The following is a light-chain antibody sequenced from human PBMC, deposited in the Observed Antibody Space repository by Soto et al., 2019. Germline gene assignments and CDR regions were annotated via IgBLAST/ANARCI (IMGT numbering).Light chain of an antibody. V-gene: IGKV3-11*01. Sequence: EIVMTQSPASVSVPPGERVTLSCRASQSVNRQVLWYQHRPGQAPRLLIFDASNRATGIPARFSGSGSATDFTLTITSLEPEDFAVYYCQHRAIWPVSFGQGTRLEIK. CDR3: QHRAIWPVS. CDR2: DAS. CDR1: QSVNRQ. J-gene: IGKJ5*01.